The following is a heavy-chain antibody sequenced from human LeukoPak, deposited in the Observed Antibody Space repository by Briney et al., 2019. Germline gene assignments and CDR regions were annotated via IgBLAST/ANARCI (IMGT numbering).Heavy chain of an antibody. Sequence: SETLSLTCTVSGGSISSYYWSWIRQPPGKGLEWIGYIYYSGSTNYNPSLKSRVTISVDTSKNQFSLKLSSVTAADTAVYYCARESWYSSSCNWFDPWGQGTLVTVSS. CDR1: GGSISSYY. CDR2: IYYSGST. CDR3: ARESWYSSSCNWFDP. V-gene: IGHV4-59*01. J-gene: IGHJ5*02. D-gene: IGHD6-6*01.